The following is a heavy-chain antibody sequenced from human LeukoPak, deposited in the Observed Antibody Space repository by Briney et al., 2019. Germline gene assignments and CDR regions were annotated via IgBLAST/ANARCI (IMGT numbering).Heavy chain of an antibody. CDR3: ATRSSTLAAARCFDD. V-gene: IGHV4-34*01. D-gene: IGHD6-6*01. J-gene: IGHJ4*03. CDR2: IDHRGSS. CDR1: GESFSAYF. Sequence: SETLSLTCAVHGESFSAYFWSWIRQVPGKGLEWIGEIDHRGSSNYNPPLKSRATISVDTSKNHFSLSLTSVTAAGTAVYYCATRSSTLAAARCFDDWGQGTVVTVSS.